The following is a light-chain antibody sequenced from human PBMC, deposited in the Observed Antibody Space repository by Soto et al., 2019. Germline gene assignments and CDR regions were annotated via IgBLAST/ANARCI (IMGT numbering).Light chain of an antibody. J-gene: IGKJ5*01. V-gene: IGKV3-11*01. CDR3: QQRRNWIT. CDR1: QSVSTD. Sequence: EIVLTQSPATLSLSPGERATLSCRASQSVSTDLAWYQQKSGQAPRLLIYDASNRATGIPARFSGSGSGTDFTLTISSLDPEDFAVYYCQQRRNWITFGQGTRLEIK. CDR2: DAS.